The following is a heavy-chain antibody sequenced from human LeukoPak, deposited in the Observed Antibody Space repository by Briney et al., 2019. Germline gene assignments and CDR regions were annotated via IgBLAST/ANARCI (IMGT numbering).Heavy chain of an antibody. CDR1: GGSFSGYY. D-gene: IGHD1-26*01. Sequence: SETLSLTCAVYGGSFSGYYWSWIRQPPGKGLEWIGEINHSGSTNYNPSLKSRVTISVDTSKNQFSLKLSSVTAADTAVYYCARSGATSPLAIYWGQGTLVTVSS. J-gene: IGHJ4*02. CDR3: ARSGATSPLAIY. CDR2: INHSGST. V-gene: IGHV4-34*01.